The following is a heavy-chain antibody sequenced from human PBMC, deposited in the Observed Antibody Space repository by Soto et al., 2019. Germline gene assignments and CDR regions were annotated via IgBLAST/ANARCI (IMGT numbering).Heavy chain of an antibody. V-gene: IGHV5-51*01. D-gene: IGHD6-13*01. CDR1: GYSFTSYW. CDR2: IYPGDSDT. Sequence: HGESLKISCKGSGYSFTSYWIGWVRQMPGKGLEWMGIIYPGDSDTRYSPSFQGQVTISADKSISTAYLQWSSLKASDTAMYYCARAQGYSSSWYSTGYYYYGMDVWGQGTTVTVSS. CDR3: ARAQGYSSSWYSTGYYYYGMDV. J-gene: IGHJ6*02.